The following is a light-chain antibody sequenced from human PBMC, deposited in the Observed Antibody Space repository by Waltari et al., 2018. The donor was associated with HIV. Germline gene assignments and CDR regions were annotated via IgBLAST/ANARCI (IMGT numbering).Light chain of an antibody. Sequence: EIALTQSPGTLALSPGERPTLSCSARQSVSSSFLAWYQQKPGQAPRLLIYGASSRATDIPDRFSGSGSGTDFTLTISRLEPEDFAVYFCQQYDNSATWTFGQGTKVEIQ. CDR2: GAS. CDR3: QQYDNSATWT. V-gene: IGKV3-20*01. CDR1: QSVSSSF. J-gene: IGKJ1*01.